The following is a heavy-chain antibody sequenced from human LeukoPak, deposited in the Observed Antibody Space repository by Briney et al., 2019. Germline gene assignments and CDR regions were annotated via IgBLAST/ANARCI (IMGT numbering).Heavy chain of an antibody. Sequence: ASVKVSCKASGYTFTSNGISWVRQAPGQGLEWMGWISAYNGNTNYAQKLQGRVTMTTDTSTSTAYMELRSLRSDDTAVYYCARDHIVAVTASDRFDYWGQGTLVTVSS. CDR3: ARDHIVAVTASDRFDY. CDR2: ISAYNGNT. CDR1: GYTFTSNG. V-gene: IGHV1-18*01. J-gene: IGHJ4*02. D-gene: IGHD2-21*02.